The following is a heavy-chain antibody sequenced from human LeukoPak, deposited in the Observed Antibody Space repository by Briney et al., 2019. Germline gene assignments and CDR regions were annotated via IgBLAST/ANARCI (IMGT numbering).Heavy chain of an antibody. CDR3: ARVGSYYDMDV. V-gene: IGHV3-53*01. D-gene: IGHD3-10*01. J-gene: IGHJ6*02. CDR1: GFTFSNYV. CDR2: VESGGDT. Sequence: GSLRLSCAASGFTFSNYVMTWVRQAPGKGLEWVLVVESGGDTSYANSVKGRFTVSRDIFQNTLYLQMNNLRAEDTAVYYCARVGSYYDMDVWGQGTTVTVSS.